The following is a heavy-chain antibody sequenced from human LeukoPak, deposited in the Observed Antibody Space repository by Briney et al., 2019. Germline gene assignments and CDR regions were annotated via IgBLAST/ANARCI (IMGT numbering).Heavy chain of an antibody. D-gene: IGHD3-9*01. CDR3: AKSYDFLTDYWARTFDY. CDR2: IRYGGGNK. Sequence: PGGSLRLSCAASGFTFSSYGMHWVRQAPGKGLEWVAFIRYGGGNKYYADSVKGRFTISRDNSKNTLYLQMNSLRAEDTAVYYCAKSYDFLTDYWARTFDYWGQGTLVTVSS. CDR1: GFTFSSYG. J-gene: IGHJ4*02. V-gene: IGHV3-30*02.